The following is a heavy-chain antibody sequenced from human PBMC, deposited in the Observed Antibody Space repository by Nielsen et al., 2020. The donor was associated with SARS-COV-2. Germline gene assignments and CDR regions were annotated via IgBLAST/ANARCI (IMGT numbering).Heavy chain of an antibody. CDR2: IHYTGSA. Sequence: SETLSLTCSVSGDSIRNSRYYRTWVRQPPGRGPEWIGNIHYTGSANYSPSLKSRLSMSLEASRNQFSLSVKSMTAADSAEYYCVRDTLAHGLDVWGQGITVTVSS. CDR3: VRDTLAHGLDV. V-gene: IGHV4-31*03. CDR1: GDSIRNSRYY. J-gene: IGHJ6*02.